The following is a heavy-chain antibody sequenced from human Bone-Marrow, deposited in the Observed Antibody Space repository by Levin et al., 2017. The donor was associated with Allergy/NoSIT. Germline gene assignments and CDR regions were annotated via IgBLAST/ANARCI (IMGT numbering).Heavy chain of an antibody. Sequence: KPSETLSLTCAVSGASVSGIYWWSWVRQPPGKGLEWVGQIFWSGSTKYSPSLKSRVTISVDRSKNHLLLELSSVTAADTAVYYCAKHSGWSQKDWGQGTPVTVSS. CDR3: AKHSGWSQKD. V-gene: IGHV4-4*02. CDR1: GASVSGIYW. D-gene: IGHD6-19*01. J-gene: IGHJ4*02. CDR2: IFWSGST.